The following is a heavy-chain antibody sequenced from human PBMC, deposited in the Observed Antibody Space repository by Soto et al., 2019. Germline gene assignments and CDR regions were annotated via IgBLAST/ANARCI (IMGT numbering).Heavy chain of an antibody. V-gene: IGHV1-69*08. Sequence: QVQLVQSGAEVKKPGSSVKVSCKASGGTFSSYTISWVRQAPGQGLEWMGRIIPILGIANYAQKFQGRVTITAEKSTSTAYMELSSLRSEDTAVYYCAREKYGSGSYEIYYYYIDVWGKGTTVTVS. CDR1: GGTFSSYT. CDR2: IIPILGIA. D-gene: IGHD3-10*01. CDR3: AREKYGSGSYEIYYYYIDV. J-gene: IGHJ6*03.